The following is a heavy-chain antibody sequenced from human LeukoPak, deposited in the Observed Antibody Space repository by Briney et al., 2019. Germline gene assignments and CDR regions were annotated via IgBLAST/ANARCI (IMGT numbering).Heavy chain of an antibody. V-gene: IGHV4-34*01. Sequence: PSETLSLTCAVYGGSFSGYYWSWIRQPPGEGLEWIGEAHLSGRTNYNPSLESRVTMSVDMSENHISLKLTSVTAADTAVYYCAREGGPYRPLDYSGQGTLVTVSS. CDR2: AHLSGRT. CDR3: AREGGPYRPLDY. CDR1: GGSFSGYY. J-gene: IGHJ4*02.